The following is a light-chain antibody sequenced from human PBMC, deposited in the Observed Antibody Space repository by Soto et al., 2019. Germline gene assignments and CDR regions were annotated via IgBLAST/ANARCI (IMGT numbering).Light chain of an antibody. J-gene: IGKJ1*01. CDR1: QGVNTN. CDR3: QQYNSWTRT. CDR2: GAS. Sequence: EIVMTQSPATLSVSPGERATLSCRASQGVNTNLAWYQQKPGQAPQLLIYGASTRATGVPARFNGSGSGTECTLTITSLQSEDFATYSCQQYNSWTRTFGHGTKV. V-gene: IGKV3-15*01.